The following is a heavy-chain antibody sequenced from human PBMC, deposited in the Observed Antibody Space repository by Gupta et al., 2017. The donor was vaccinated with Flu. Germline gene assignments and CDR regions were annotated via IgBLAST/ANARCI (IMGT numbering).Heavy chain of an antibody. V-gene: IGHV3-21*02. CDR1: GFNFATHN. J-gene: IGHJ4*02. D-gene: IGHD1-14*01. Sequence: EVRLVESGGGLVRPGASLRLSCATSGFNFATHNMNWVRQAPGRGLEWVSCITSRSDYLYYAESLEGRVTISRDNARDLVFLQIDSVRPDDTAVYYCATGSGDYSSPFDSWDQGTLVSVSS. CDR2: ITSRSDYL. CDR3: ATGSGDYSSPFDS.